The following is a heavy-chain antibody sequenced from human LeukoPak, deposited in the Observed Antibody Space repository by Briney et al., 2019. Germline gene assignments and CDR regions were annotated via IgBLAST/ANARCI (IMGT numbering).Heavy chain of an antibody. V-gene: IGHV3-23*01. J-gene: IGHJ4*02. D-gene: IGHD3-16*02. Sequence: PGGSLRLSCAAPGPTFSSDAMSWVRQAPGKGLEWVSAISGSGGNTYYADSVKGRFTISRDNSKNTLYLQMNSLRAEDTAVYYCARGRGGRWYFDYWGQGTLVTVSS. CDR3: ARGRGGRWYFDY. CDR2: ISGSGGNT. CDR1: GPTFSSDA.